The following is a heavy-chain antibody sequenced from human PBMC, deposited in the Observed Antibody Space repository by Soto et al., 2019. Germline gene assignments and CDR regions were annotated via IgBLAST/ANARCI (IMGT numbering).Heavy chain of an antibody. J-gene: IGHJ4*02. CDR1: GFTFSSYA. D-gene: IGHD2-2*01. V-gene: IGHV3-30-3*01. CDR2: ISYDGSNK. Sequence: QVQLVESGGGVVQPGRSLRLSCAASGFTFSSYAMHWVRQAPGKGLEWVAVISYDGSNKYYADSVKGRFTISRDNSKNTLYLQMNSLRAEDTAVDYCARDPPRVALVPAAMVSDYWGQGTLVTVSS. CDR3: ARDPPRVALVPAAMVSDY.